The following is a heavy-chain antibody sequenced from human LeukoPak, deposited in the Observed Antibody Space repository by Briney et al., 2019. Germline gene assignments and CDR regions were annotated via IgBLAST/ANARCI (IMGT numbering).Heavy chain of an antibody. D-gene: IGHD2-2*01. CDR2: IYHSGST. CDR1: GYSISSGYY. CDR3: ARQGYCSSTSCYPPYMDV. Sequence: KPSETLSLTCAVSGYSISSGYYWGWIRQPPGKGLEWIGSIYHSGSTYYNPFLKSRVTISVDTSKNQFSMKLSSVTAADTAVYYCARQGYCSSTSCYPPYMDVWGKGTTVTVSS. J-gene: IGHJ6*03. V-gene: IGHV4-38-2*01.